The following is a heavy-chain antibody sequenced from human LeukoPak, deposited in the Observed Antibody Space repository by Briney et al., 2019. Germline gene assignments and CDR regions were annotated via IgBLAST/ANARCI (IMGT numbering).Heavy chain of an antibody. D-gene: IGHD6-19*01. CDR1: RFIFSTYS. J-gene: IGHJ4*02. Sequence: PGGSLRLSCAASRFIFSTYSMSWVRQPPGKGTEWVSGISVGGTNTYYADSVKGRFTISRDNSKKTLSLQMTNMRDEDTAVYYCAKDAAAVTGRRAGFDYWGQGTLVTVSS. V-gene: IGHV3-23*01. CDR3: AKDAAAVTGRRAGFDY. CDR2: ISVGGTNT.